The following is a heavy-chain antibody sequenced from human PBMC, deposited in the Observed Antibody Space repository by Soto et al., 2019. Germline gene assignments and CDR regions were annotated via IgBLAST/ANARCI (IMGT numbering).Heavy chain of an antibody. CDR3: ARATAWLVRLDY. Sequence: ASVKVSCKASGYTFTSYAMHWVRQAPAQRLEWMGWINAGNGNTKYSQKFQGRVTITRDTSASTAYMELSSLRSEDTAVYYCARATAWLVRLDYWGQGTLVTVSS. D-gene: IGHD6-19*01. CDR2: INAGNGNT. CDR1: GYTFTSYA. V-gene: IGHV1-3*01. J-gene: IGHJ4*02.